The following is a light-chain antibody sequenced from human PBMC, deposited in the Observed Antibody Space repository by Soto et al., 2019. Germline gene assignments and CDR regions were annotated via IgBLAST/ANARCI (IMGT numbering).Light chain of an antibody. Sequence: DIQMTQSPSSLSASVGDRVTITCRASQSVSNHLNWYQQKPGKAPKLLIYASSSLQSGVPSRLSGSGSGTDFTLTISSLQPEDFATYYCQQSHSNIQDLTFGGGTKVEIK. V-gene: IGKV1-39*01. J-gene: IGKJ4*01. CDR2: ASS. CDR1: QSVSNH. CDR3: QQSHSNIQDLT.